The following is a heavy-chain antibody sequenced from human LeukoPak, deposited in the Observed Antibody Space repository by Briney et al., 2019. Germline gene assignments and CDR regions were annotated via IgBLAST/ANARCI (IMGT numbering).Heavy chain of an antibody. CDR1: GGTFSSYA. Sequence: GSSVKVSCKASGGTFSSYAINWVRQAPGQGLEWMGFMNPDNDDTGYARKFQGRVTITRDTSISTAYMELSSLRSEDTAVYYCARGDRVSGGTDSWGQGTLVTVSS. J-gene: IGHJ4*02. CDR2: MNPDNDDT. D-gene: IGHD3-16*01. V-gene: IGHV1-8*03. CDR3: ARGDRVSGGTDS.